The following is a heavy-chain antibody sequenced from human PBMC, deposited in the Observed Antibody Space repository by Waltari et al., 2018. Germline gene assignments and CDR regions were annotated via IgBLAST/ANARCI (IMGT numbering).Heavy chain of an antibody. J-gene: IGHJ3*02. CDR1: GGSISSSSYY. Sequence: QLQLQESGPGLVKPSETLSLTCTVSGGSISSSSYYWGWIRQPPGKGLEWIGSIYYSGSTSHNPSLKSRVTIAVDTSKNQFSLKLSSVTAADTAVYYCARPRGYYYWANAFDIWGQGTMVTVSS. CDR2: IYYSGST. CDR3: ARPRGYYYWANAFDI. V-gene: IGHV4-39*01. D-gene: IGHD3-22*01.